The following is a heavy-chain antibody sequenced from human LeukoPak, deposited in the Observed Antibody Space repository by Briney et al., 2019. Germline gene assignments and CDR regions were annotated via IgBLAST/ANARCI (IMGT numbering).Heavy chain of an antibody. Sequence: SXKVSCKASGGTFSSYAISWVRQAPGQGLEWMGRTIPIFGTANYAQKFQGRVTITTDESTSTAYMELSSLRSEDTAVYYCARDKGKRDGYNFFDYWGQGTLVTVSS. J-gene: IGHJ4*02. V-gene: IGHV1-69*05. CDR2: TIPIFGTA. CDR1: GGTFSSYA. D-gene: IGHD5-24*01. CDR3: ARDKGKRDGYNFFDY.